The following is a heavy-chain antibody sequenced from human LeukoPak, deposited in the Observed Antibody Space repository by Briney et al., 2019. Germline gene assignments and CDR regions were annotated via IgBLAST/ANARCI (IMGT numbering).Heavy chain of an antibody. CDR2: IWYDGTRE. J-gene: IGHJ4*02. V-gene: IGHV3-33*08. D-gene: IGHD1-26*01. Sequence: GGSLRLSCAASGFTFSSYAMSWVRQAPGKGLEWVALIWYDGTREYYADSVKGRFTISRDNAKNTLYLQMNSLRVEDTAVYYCARESGSRGDFDYWGQGTLVTVSS. CDR3: ARESGSRGDFDY. CDR1: GFTFSSYA.